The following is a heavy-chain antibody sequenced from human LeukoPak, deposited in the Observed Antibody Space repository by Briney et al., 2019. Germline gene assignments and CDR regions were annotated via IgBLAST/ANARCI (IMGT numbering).Heavy chain of an antibody. V-gene: IGHV3-30*14. Sequence: GRSLRLSCAASGFTFSSYAMHWVRQAPGKGLEWVAVISYDGSNKYYADSVKGRFTISRDNSKNTLYLQMNSLRAEDTAVYYCARDRTHYYDSSSSQYWGQGTLVTISS. D-gene: IGHD3-22*01. J-gene: IGHJ4*02. CDR1: GFTFSSYA. CDR2: ISYDGSNK. CDR3: ARDRTHYYDSSSSQY.